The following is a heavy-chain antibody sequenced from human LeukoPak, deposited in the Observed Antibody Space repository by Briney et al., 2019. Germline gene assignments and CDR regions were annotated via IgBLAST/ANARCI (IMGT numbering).Heavy chain of an antibody. CDR1: GYTFNRYY. CDR2: INPSGGST. Sequence: ASVKVSCKASGYTFNRYYMHWVRQAPGQGLEWMGIINPSGGSTRYGQKFQGRVTMTRDTSTSTAYMELSSLRSEDTAVYYCARDNQPPRGGYSHWGQGNLVTVSS. D-gene: IGHD5-18*01. CDR3: ARDNQPPRGGYSH. V-gene: IGHV1-46*02. J-gene: IGHJ4*02.